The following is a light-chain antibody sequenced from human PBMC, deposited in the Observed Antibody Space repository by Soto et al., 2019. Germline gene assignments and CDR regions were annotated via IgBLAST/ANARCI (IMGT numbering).Light chain of an antibody. CDR2: DVS. CDR3: SSYTSRSTSWL. CDR1: SSDVGGYNY. J-gene: IGLJ3*02. Sequence: QSALTQPASVSGSPGQSITISCTGTSSDVGGYNYVSWYQQHPGKAPKLMIYDVSNRPSGVSNRFSGSESGNTASLTISGLQAEDEADYYCSSYTSRSTSWLFGGGTKLTVL. V-gene: IGLV2-14*01.